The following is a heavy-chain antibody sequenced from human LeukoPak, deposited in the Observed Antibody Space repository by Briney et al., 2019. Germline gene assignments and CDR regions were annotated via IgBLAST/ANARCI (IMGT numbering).Heavy chain of an antibody. Sequence: ASVKVSCKASGYTFTGYYMHWVRQAPGQGLEWMGWINPNSGGTNYAQKFQGRVTMTRDTSISTAYMELSRLRSDDTAVYYCARDHISSSGWYDAADYWGQGTLVTVSS. D-gene: IGHD6-19*01. J-gene: IGHJ4*02. CDR1: GYTFTGYY. CDR2: INPNSGGT. V-gene: IGHV1-2*02. CDR3: ARDHISSSGWYDAADY.